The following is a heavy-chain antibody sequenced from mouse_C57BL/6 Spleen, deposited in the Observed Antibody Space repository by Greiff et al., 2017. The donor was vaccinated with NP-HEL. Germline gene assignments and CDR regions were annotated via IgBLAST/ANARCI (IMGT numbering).Heavy chain of an antibody. Sequence: VQLQQSGAELVKPGASVKMSCKASGYTFTSYWITWVKQRPGQGLEWIGDIYPGSGSTNYNEKFKSKATLTVDTSSSTAYMQLSSLTSEDSAVYYCARMIYYDYAYAMDYWGQGTSVTVSS. CDR2: IYPGSGST. CDR3: ARMIYYDYAYAMDY. CDR1: GYTFTSYW. V-gene: IGHV1-55*01. D-gene: IGHD2-4*01. J-gene: IGHJ4*01.